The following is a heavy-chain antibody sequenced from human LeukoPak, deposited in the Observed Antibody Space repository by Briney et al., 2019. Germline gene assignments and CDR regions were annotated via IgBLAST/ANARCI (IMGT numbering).Heavy chain of an antibody. J-gene: IGHJ3*02. V-gene: IGHV3-33*01. CDR1: GFTFSSYG. CDR2: IWYDGSNK. CDR3: ARENSGAFDI. D-gene: IGHD1-14*01. Sequence: GGSLRLSCAASGFTFSSYGMHWVRQAPGKGLEWVAVIWYDGSNKYYADSVKGRFTISRDNAKNSLYLQMNSLRAEDTAVYYCARENSGAFDIWGQGTMVTVSS.